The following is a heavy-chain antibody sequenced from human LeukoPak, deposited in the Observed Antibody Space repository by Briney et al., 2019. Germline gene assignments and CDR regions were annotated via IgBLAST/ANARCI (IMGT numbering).Heavy chain of an antibody. D-gene: IGHD3-22*01. J-gene: IGHJ4*02. Sequence: PPGGSLRLSCVASGFSFSVYTMSWVRQAPGKGLEWLSAVSASGDKTYYADSVKGRFTVSRDNSKDTLYLHMNSLRAEDTALYYCARDIHDSIAYYFDYWGQGTLVTVSS. CDR1: GFSFSVYT. CDR2: VSASGDKT. CDR3: ARDIHDSIAYYFDY. V-gene: IGHV3-23*01.